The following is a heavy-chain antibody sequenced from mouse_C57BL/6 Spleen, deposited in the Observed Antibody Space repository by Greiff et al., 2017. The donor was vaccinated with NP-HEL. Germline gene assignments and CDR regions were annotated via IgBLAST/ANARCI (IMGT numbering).Heavy chain of an antibody. CDR2: ITHSGET. J-gene: IGHJ4*01. D-gene: IGHD4-1*01. CDR1: GFPITSGYY. Sequence: VQLQQSGPGLVKPSQSLFLTCSITGFPITSGYYWIWIRQSPGKPLEWMGYITHSGETFYNPSLQSPISITSETSKNQFFLHLNSVTIEDTTLYYCSGDMGLFYAKDYWGQGTSVSVSS. CDR3: SGDMGLFYAKDY. V-gene: IGHV12-3*01.